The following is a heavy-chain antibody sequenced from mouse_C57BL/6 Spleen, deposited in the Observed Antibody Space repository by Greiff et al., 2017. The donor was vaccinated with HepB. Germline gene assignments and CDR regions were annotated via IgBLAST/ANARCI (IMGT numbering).Heavy chain of an antibody. CDR1: GYTFTEYT. V-gene: IGHV1-62-2*01. CDR2: FYPGSGSI. Sequence: QVQLQQSGAELVKPGASVTLSCKASGYTFTEYTIHWVKQRSGQGLEWIGWFYPGSGSIKYNEKFKDKATLTADKSSSTVYRELSRMRSEDSAVYFCARDRGIYDGYYVCYFDYWGQGTTLTVSS. D-gene: IGHD2-3*01. J-gene: IGHJ2*01. CDR3: ARDRGIYDGYYVCYFDY.